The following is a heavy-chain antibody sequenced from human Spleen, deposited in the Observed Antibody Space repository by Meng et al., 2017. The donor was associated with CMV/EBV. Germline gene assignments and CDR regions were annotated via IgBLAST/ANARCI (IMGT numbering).Heavy chain of an antibody. Sequence: GESLKISCAASGFTFDDFGMNWVRQVPGKGLEWVSRIYWNGGRTSYADSVKGRFTISRDNAKNSLYLQMNSLRGEDTALYYCARDRYYDSSRFDYWGQGTLVTVSS. CDR2: IYWNGGRT. D-gene: IGHD3-22*01. V-gene: IGHV3-20*04. J-gene: IGHJ4*02. CDR3: ARDRYYDSSRFDY. CDR1: GFTFDDFG.